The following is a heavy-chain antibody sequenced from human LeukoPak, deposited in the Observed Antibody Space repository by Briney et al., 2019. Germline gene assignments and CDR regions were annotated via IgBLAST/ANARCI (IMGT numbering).Heavy chain of an antibody. CDR2: INPGGGDT. D-gene: IGHD1-1*01. CDR1: GYTXNTYY. CDR3: ARGPRGQRFDY. J-gene: IGHJ4*02. V-gene: IGHV1-46*02. Sequence: ASVKVSCKASGYTXNTYYIHWVRQAPGQGLEWMGLINPGGGDTTYAQNLQGRVTMTRDTSTSTVYMELSNLISEDTAVYYCARGPRGQRFDYWGQGTLVTVSS.